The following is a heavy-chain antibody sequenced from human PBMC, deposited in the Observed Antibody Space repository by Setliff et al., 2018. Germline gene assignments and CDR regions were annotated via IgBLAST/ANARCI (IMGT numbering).Heavy chain of an antibody. CDR1: GGSISSYY. CDR2: IYIGGSA. V-gene: IGHV4-4*07. Sequence: SETLSLTCIVSGGSISSYYWSWIRQPAGKGLEWIGHIYIGGSANYNPSLKSRVTMSIDTSKNQFSLKLNSVTAADMAVYYCACSGSYYKTIDYWGQGTLVTVSS. CDR3: ACSGSYYKTIDY. D-gene: IGHD3-10*02. J-gene: IGHJ4*02.